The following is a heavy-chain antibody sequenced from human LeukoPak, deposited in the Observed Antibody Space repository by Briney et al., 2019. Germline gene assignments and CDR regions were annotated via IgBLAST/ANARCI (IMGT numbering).Heavy chain of an antibody. CDR2: ISSSGSTI. Sequence: GGSLRLSCAASGFTFSSYEMNWVRQAPGEGMEWVSYISSSGSTIYYADSVKGRFTISRDNAKNSLYLQMNSLRAEDTAVYYCARVGPVAGTYFDYWGQGTLVTVSS. J-gene: IGHJ4*02. V-gene: IGHV3-48*03. CDR3: ARVGPVAGTYFDY. CDR1: GFTFSSYE. D-gene: IGHD6-19*01.